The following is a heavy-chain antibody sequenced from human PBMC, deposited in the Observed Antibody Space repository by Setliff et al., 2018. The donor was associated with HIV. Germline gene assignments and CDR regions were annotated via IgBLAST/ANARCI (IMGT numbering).Heavy chain of an antibody. Sequence: GESLKISCEASGYSFTSYWIGWVRQLPGKGLEWMGIIYPGDSEIGYSPSFQGQVTISADKSISTAYLQWSSLKASDTAMYYCARHQSRAVRGVIIRDNYYYGMDVWGQGTTVTVSS. J-gene: IGHJ6*02. CDR1: GYSFTSYW. CDR2: IYPGDSEI. D-gene: IGHD3-10*01. CDR3: ARHQSRAVRGVIIRDNYYYGMDV. V-gene: IGHV5-51*01.